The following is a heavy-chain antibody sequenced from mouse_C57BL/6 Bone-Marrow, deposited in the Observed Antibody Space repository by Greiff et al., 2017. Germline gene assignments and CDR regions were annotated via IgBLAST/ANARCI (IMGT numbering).Heavy chain of an antibody. CDR3: ARDWDVWFAY. Sequence: VQLQQPGAELVRPGSSVKLSCKASGYTFTSYWLHWVKQRPIQGLEWIGNIDPSDSETHYNQKFKDKATLTVDKSSSTAYMQLSSLTSEDSAVYYCARDWDVWFAYWGQGTLVTVSA. CDR2: IDPSDSET. D-gene: IGHD4-1*01. V-gene: IGHV1-52*01. J-gene: IGHJ3*01. CDR1: GYTFTSYW.